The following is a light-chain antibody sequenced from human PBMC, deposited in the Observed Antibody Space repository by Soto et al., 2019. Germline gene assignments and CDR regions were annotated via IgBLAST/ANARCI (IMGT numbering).Light chain of an antibody. Sequence: QSALTQPASVSGSPGQSITISCTGANSDIGDWNYVSWYQQYPGKAPKVIIYEVNYRPSGVSYRFSGYKSGNTASLPISGLEAEDEADYYCSSFSSGTTLFVFGGGTKLTVL. CDR1: NSDIGDWNY. V-gene: IGLV2-14*01. CDR3: SSFSSGTTLFV. J-gene: IGLJ2*01. CDR2: EVN.